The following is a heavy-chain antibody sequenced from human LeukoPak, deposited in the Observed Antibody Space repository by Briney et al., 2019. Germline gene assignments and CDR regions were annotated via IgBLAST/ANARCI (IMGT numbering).Heavy chain of an antibody. CDR1: GFTFSSYA. D-gene: IGHD1-7*01. Sequence: QLGGSLRLSCAASGFTFSSYAMSWVRQAPGKGLEWVSAISGSGGSTYYADSVKGRFTISRDNSKHTLYLQMNNLRADDTGVYYALGTSNSFDYWGQGTLVTVSS. CDR3: LGTSNSFDY. CDR2: ISGSGGST. V-gene: IGHV3-23*01. J-gene: IGHJ4*02.